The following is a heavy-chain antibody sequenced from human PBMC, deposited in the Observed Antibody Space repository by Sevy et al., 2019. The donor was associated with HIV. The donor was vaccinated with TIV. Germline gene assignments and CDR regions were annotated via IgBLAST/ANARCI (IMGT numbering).Heavy chain of an antibody. D-gene: IGHD1-26*01. J-gene: IGHJ4*02. CDR1: GASITTNY. CDR2: IYNRGNTDYNT. CDR3: ARAVFSTSDTYYFDY. Sequence: SETLSLTCIVSGASITTNYWSWIRQPAGKGLELIGRIYNRGNTDYNTNYNPSLGSRVSMSIDTSKNQFSLNLSSVTVADTAVYYCARAVFSTSDTYYFDYWGQGTLVTVSS. V-gene: IGHV4-4*07.